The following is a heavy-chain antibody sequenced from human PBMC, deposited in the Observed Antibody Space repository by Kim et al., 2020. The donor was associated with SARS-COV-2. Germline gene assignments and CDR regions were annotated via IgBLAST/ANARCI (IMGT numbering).Heavy chain of an antibody. CDR2: INPNSGGT. Sequence: ASVKVSCKASGYTFTGYYMHWVRQAPGQGLEWMGWINPNSGGTNYAQKFQGRVTMTRDTSISTAYMELSRLRSDDTAVYYCVRDHVVRGVAGGSYGMDVWGQGATVTVSS. D-gene: IGHD3-10*01. CDR1: GYTFTGYY. V-gene: IGHV1-2*02. J-gene: IGHJ6*02. CDR3: VRDHVVRGVAGGSYGMDV.